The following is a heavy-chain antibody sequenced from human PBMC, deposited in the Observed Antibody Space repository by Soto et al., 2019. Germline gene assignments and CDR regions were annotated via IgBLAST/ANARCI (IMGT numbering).Heavy chain of an antibody. CDR2: ISYDGSNK. J-gene: IGHJ2*01. CDR3: AKGLAYCGGDGYSHFDL. Sequence: QVQLVESGGGVVQPGRSLRLSCAASGFTFSSYGMHWVRQAPGKGLEWVAVISYDGSNKYYADSVKGRFTISRDNSKHTLYLHMHSLRAEDTAVYYCAKGLAYCGGDGYSHFDLWGRGTLVTVSS. V-gene: IGHV3-30*18. CDR1: GFTFSSYG. D-gene: IGHD2-21*02.